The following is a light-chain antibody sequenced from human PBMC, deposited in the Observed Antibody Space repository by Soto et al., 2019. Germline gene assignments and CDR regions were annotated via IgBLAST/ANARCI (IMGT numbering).Light chain of an antibody. V-gene: IGKV1-39*01. J-gene: IGKJ1*01. Sequence: DIQITQSPSSLSAYVGDRVTITCQASQDIRNYLNWYQQKPGKAPKLLIYDASSLESGVPSRFSGSGSGTEFTLTISSLQPEDFATYFCQQSYNIPRATFGQGTKVDI. CDR1: QDIRNY. CDR3: QQSYNIPRAT. CDR2: DAS.